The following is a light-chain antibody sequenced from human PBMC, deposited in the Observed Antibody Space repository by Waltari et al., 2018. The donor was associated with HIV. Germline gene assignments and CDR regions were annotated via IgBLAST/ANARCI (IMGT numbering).Light chain of an antibody. J-gene: IGLJ2*01. V-gene: IGLV2-14*03. CDR3: NSYTTSSTLHVV. CDR2: DVS. CDR1: SRDVGGYNY. Sequence: QSALTQPASVSGSPGQSITISCTGTSRDVGGYNYVSWYQHHPGKAPKLMIYDVSNRPSGVSNRFSGSKYGNTASLTISGLQAEDEADYYCNSYTTSSTLHVVFGGGTKLTVL.